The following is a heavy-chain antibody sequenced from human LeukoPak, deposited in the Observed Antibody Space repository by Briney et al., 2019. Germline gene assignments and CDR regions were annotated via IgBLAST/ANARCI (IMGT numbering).Heavy chain of an antibody. Sequence: SETLSLTCAVYGGSFSGYYWSWIRQPPGKGLEWIGEINHSGSTNYNPSLKSRVTISVDTSKNQFSLKLSSVTAADTAVYYCARGRRRSDYWGQGTLVTV. CDR3: ARGRRRSDY. V-gene: IGHV4-34*01. CDR1: GGSFSGYY. CDR2: INHSGST. J-gene: IGHJ4*02.